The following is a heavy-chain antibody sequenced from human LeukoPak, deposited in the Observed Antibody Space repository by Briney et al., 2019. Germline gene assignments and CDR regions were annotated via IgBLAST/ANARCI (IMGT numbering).Heavy chain of an antibody. V-gene: IGHV4-61*02. CDR1: GGSISSGSYY. D-gene: IGHD4-17*01. CDR3: ARERLEVTTLSYFDY. J-gene: IGHJ4*02. Sequence: KSSETLSLTCTVSGGSISSGSYYWSWIRQPAGKGLEWIGRIYTSGSTNYNPSLKSRVTISVDTSKNQFSLKLSSVTAADTAVYYCARERLEVTTLSYFDYWGQGTLVTVSS. CDR2: IYTSGST.